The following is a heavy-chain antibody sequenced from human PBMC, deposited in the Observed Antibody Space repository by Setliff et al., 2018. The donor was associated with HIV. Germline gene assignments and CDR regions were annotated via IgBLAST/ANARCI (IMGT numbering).Heavy chain of an antibody. CDR1: GGSISSNTW. V-gene: IGHV4-4*02. CDR2: ISHSGST. CDR3: AKERFTLIGLDSFDI. Sequence: SETLSLTCAVSGGSISSNTWWSLVRQPPGKGLEWIVEISHSGSTNYNPSLKSRVTISVDKSKNQFSLRLSSVTAADTAVYYCAKERFTLIGLDSFDIWGQGTMVTVSS. D-gene: IGHD3-22*01. J-gene: IGHJ3*02.